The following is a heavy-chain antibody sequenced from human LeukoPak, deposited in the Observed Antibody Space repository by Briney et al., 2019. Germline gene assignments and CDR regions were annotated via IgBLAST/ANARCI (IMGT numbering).Heavy chain of an antibody. Sequence: GGSLRLSCAASGFTFSSYAMSWVRQAPGKGLEWVSAISGSGGSTYYADSVKGRFTISRDNSKNTLYLQMNSLRAEDTAVYYCAKDPSDYGDYDGWFDPWGQGTLVTVSS. D-gene: IGHD4-17*01. V-gene: IGHV3-23*01. CDR2: ISGSGGST. J-gene: IGHJ5*02. CDR1: GFTFSSYA. CDR3: AKDPSDYGDYDGWFDP.